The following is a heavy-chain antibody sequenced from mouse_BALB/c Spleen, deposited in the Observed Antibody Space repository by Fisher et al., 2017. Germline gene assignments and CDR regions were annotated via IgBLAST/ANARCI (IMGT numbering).Heavy chain of an antibody. CDR3: ARHAGLDAMDY. J-gene: IGHJ4*01. Sequence: RFTISRDNARNILDLQMSSLKSEDTAMYYCARHAGLDAMDYWGQGTSVTVSS. V-gene: IGHV5S21*01.